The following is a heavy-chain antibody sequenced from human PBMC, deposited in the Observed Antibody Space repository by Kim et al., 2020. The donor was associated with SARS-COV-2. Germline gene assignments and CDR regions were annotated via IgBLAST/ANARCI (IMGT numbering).Heavy chain of an antibody. CDR1: GFTFSSYA. CDR3: ALKVVRIGWYFDY. D-gene: IGHD6-19*01. V-gene: IGHV3-23*01. Sequence: GGSLRLSCAASGFTFSSYAMSWVRQAPGKGLEWVSAISGSGTSTYYADSVKGRFTISRDNSKNTLYLQMNSLSAEDTAVFYCALKVVRIGWYFDYWGQGTLVTVSS. CDR2: ISGSGTST. J-gene: IGHJ4*02.